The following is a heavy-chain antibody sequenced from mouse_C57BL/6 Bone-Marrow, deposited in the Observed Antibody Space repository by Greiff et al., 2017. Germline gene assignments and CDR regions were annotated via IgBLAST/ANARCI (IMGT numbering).Heavy chain of an antibody. CDR1: GYTFTGYW. Sequence: QVQLQQSGAELMKPGASVKLSCQATGYTFTGYWIEWVKPRPGHGLEWIGEILPGSGSTHYNEKFKGKATFTADTSSNTAYMQHSSLTTEDSASYSCARLGNYSPLGYWGQGTLVTVSA. V-gene: IGHV1-9*01. CDR2: ILPGSGST. CDR3: ARLGNYSPLGY. D-gene: IGHD2-12*01. J-gene: IGHJ3*01.